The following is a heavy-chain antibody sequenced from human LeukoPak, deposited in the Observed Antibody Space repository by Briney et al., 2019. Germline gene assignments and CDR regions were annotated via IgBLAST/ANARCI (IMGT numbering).Heavy chain of an antibody. CDR1: GYTFTSYD. D-gene: IGHD1-26*01. Sequence: GASVTVSCKASGYTFTSYDINWVRQAAGQGLEWMGWMNPNSGNTDYAQKFQGRVTMTSNTSISTAYMELSSLRSEDTAVYYCARVRELRYYYGMDVWGQGTTVTVSS. J-gene: IGHJ6*02. CDR3: ARVRELRYYYGMDV. V-gene: IGHV1-8*01. CDR2: MNPNSGNT.